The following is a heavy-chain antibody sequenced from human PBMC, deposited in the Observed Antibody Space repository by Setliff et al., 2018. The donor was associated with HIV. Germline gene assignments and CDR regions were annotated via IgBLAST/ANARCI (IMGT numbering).Heavy chain of an antibody. Sequence: PGGSLRLSCAASGFTFSSSWMSWVRQAPGKGLEWVANINEDGSDKYYMDSVKGRFSISRDNADNSLFLQMTSLRADDTAVYYCARDGPTGWDAFDVWGQGTMVTVSS. V-gene: IGHV3-7*03. CDR3: ARDGPTGWDAFDV. CDR2: INEDGSDK. J-gene: IGHJ3*01. D-gene: IGHD3-9*01. CDR1: GFTFSSSW.